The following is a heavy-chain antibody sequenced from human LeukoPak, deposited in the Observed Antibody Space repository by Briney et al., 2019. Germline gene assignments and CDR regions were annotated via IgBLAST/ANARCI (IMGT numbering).Heavy chain of an antibody. CDR2: ISGSGGST. V-gene: IGHV3-23*01. Sequence: GGSLRLSCAASGFTFSSYAMSWVRQAPGKGLEWVSAISGSGGSTYYADSVKGRFTISRDNSKNTLYLQMNSLRAEDTAVYYCAKASRSSGGLAYYYYGMDVWGKGTTVTVSS. D-gene: IGHD6-19*01. CDR3: AKASRSSGGLAYYYYGMDV. J-gene: IGHJ6*04. CDR1: GFTFSSYA.